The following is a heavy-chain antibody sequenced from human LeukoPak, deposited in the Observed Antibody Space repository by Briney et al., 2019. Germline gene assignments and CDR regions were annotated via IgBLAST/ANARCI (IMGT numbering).Heavy chain of an antibody. CDR3: ARAVGYYYDSSAVFDY. J-gene: IGHJ4*02. CDR2: IYHSGST. D-gene: IGHD3-22*01. CDR1: GGSISSGGYS. V-gene: IGHV4-30-2*01. Sequence: SETLSLTCAVSGGSISSGGYSWSWIRQPPGKGLEWIGYIYHSGSTCYNPSLKSRVTISVDRSKNQFSLKLSSVTAADTAVYYCARAVGYYYDSSAVFDYWGQGTLVTVSS.